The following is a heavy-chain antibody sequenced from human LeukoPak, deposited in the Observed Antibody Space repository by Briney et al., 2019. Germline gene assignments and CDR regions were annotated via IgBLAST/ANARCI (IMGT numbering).Heavy chain of an antibody. J-gene: IGHJ4*02. CDR2: IYRSGST. Sequence: SETLSLTCAVSGYSISSGYYWGWIRQPPGKGLEWIGSIYRSGSTYYNPSLKSRVTISVDTSKNQFSLKLSSVTAADTAVYYCARHQVRALRFLEVYFDYWGQGTLVTVSS. D-gene: IGHD3-3*01. V-gene: IGHV4-38-2*01. CDR3: ARHQVRALRFLEVYFDY. CDR1: GYSISSGYY.